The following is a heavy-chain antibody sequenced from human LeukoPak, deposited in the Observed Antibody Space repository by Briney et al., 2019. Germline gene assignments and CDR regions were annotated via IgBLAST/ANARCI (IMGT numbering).Heavy chain of an antibody. CDR3: ARERIAVAGGQIDY. Sequence: AGGSLRLSCAASGFTFSSYEMNWVRKAPGKGLEWVSYISSSGSTIYYADSVKGRFTISRDNAKNSLYLQMNSLRAEDTAVYYCARERIAVAGGQIDYWGQGTLVTDSS. CDR1: GFTFSSYE. D-gene: IGHD6-19*01. V-gene: IGHV3-48*03. J-gene: IGHJ4*02. CDR2: ISSSGSTI.